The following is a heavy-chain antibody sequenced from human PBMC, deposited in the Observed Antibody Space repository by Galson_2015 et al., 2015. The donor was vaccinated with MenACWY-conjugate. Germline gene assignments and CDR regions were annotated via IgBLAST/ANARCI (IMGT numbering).Heavy chain of an antibody. CDR2: IYPDDSET. Sequence: SGAEVKKPGESLKISCRASGYSFPHYWIAWVRQTPGQGLEWMGIIYPDDSETRYNPSFQGQVTISADKSVTTAYLQWSSLKASDTAIYFCARQPHPVTTIDYWGQGTLVTVSS. CDR1: GYSFPHYW. V-gene: IGHV5-51*01. CDR3: ARQPHPVTTIDY. D-gene: IGHD4-17*01. J-gene: IGHJ4*02.